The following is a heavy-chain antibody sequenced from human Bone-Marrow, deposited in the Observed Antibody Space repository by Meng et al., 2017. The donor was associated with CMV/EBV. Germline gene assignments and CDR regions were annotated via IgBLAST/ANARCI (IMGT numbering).Heavy chain of an antibody. CDR2: ISYDGSNK. CDR3: ARAEDSSGWSQLDY. D-gene: IGHD6-19*01. Sequence: LSLTCAASGFTFSSYAMHWVRQAPGKGLEWVAVISYDGSNKYYADSVKGRFTISRDNSKNTLYLQMNSLRAEDTAVYYCARAEDSSGWSQLDYWGQGTLVTVS. J-gene: IGHJ4*02. V-gene: IGHV3-30*04. CDR1: GFTFSSYA.